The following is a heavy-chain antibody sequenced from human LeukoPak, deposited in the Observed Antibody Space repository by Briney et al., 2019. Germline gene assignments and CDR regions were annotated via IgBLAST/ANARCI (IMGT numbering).Heavy chain of an antibody. CDR3: ARDISDDY. CDR1: GFTVSSNY. Sequence: PGGSLGLSCAASGFTVSSNYMSWVRRAPGRGLEWVSVIYSGGGTYYADSVKGRFTISRDNSKNTLYLQMNSLRAEDTAVYYCARDISDDYWGQGTLVTVSS. V-gene: IGHV3-53*01. J-gene: IGHJ4*02. D-gene: IGHD1-26*01. CDR2: IYSGGGT.